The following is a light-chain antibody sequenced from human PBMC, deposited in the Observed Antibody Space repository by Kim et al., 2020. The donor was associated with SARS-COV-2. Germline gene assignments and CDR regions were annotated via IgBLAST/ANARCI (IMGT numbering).Light chain of an antibody. CDR3: QAWDSSTAV. CDR1: KLGDKY. CDR2: QDS. Sequence: SLPPGQTASITCSGDKLGDKYACWYQQKPGQALVLVIYQDSKRPSGIPERFSGSISGNTVTLTISGTQAMDEADDYCQAWDSSTAVFGGGTQLTVL. J-gene: IGLJ3*02. V-gene: IGLV3-1*01.